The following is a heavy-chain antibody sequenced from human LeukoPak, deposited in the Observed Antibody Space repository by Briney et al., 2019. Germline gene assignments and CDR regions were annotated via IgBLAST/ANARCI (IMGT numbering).Heavy chain of an antibody. CDR2: ISSSSSYI. D-gene: IGHD2-21*02. J-gene: IGHJ3*02. CDR1: GFTFSSYS. Sequence: GGSLRLSCAASGFTFSSYSMHWVRQAPGKGLEWVSSISSSSSYIYYADSVKGRFTISRDNAKNSLYLQMNSLRAEDTAVYYCARDKVVTALVDAFDIWGQGTMVTVSS. V-gene: IGHV3-21*01. CDR3: ARDKVVTALVDAFDI.